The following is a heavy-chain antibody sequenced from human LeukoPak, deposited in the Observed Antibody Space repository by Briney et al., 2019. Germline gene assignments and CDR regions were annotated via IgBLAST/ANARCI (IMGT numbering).Heavy chain of an antibody. V-gene: IGHV4-4*07. CDR3: ARLFPAAGTPYYYIMDV. Sequence: SETLSLTCTVSGGSISNYYWSWIRQPARKGLEWNGRFYSSGSYNYNPPLKSRVTMSVDTSKNQFSLRLSSVTAADTAVYYCARLFPAAGTPYYYIMDVWGQGTTVTVSS. D-gene: IGHD6-13*01. J-gene: IGHJ6*02. CDR2: FYSSGSY. CDR1: GGSISNYY.